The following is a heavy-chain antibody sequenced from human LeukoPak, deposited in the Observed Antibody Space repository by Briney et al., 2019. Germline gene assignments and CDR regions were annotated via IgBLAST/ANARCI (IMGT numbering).Heavy chain of an antibody. V-gene: IGHV1-8*01. D-gene: IGHD2-8*01. Sequence: GASVKVSCKASGYTFASYDINWVRQATGQGLEWMGWMNPNSGNTGYAQKFQGRVTMTRNTSMSTAYMELSSLRSEDTAVYYCARGRWGLMVYAFWGQGTMVTVSS. CDR2: MNPNSGNT. CDR1: GYTFASYD. J-gene: IGHJ3*01. CDR3: ARGRWGLMVYAF.